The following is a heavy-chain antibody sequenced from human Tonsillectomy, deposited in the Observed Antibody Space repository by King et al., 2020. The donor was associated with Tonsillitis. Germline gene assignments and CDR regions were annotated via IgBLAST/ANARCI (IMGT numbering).Heavy chain of an antibody. CDR2: VNPSGGST. CDR1: GYTFTSYY. V-gene: IGHV1-46*03. J-gene: IGHJ4*02. D-gene: IGHD3-9*01. Sequence: QLVQSGPEVKKPGASVKISCKASGYTFTSYYIHWVRQAPGQGLEWMGVVNPSGGSTSYAQKFQGRHTMTRDTATSTVYMELTSLRSEDTAVYYCAGLTIDWYGSFDYWGQGTLVTVSS. CDR3: AGLTIDWYGSFDY.